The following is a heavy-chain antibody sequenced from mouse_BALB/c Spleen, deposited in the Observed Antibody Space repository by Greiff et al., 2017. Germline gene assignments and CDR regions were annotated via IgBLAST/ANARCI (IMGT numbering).Heavy chain of an antibody. CDR2: IDPANGNT. CDR3: ARWGLRAWFAY. Sequence: EVHLVESGAELVKPGASVKLSCTASGFNIKDTYMHWVKQRPEQGLEWIGRIDPANGNTKYDPKFQGKATITADTSSNTAYLQLSSLTSEDTAVYYCARWGLRAWFAYWGQGTLVTVSA. D-gene: IGHD2-4*01. CDR1: GFNIKDTY. V-gene: IGHV14-3*02. J-gene: IGHJ3*01.